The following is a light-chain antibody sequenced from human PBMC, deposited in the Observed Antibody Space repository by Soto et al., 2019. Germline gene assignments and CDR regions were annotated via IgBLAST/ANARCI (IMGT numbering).Light chain of an antibody. Sequence: EVVMTQSPDTLSVSPGERATLSCRASQSVSSNLAWYQQKPGQAPRLLIYGASTRATGIPARFSGSGYGTEFTLTISSLQSEDFAVYYCQQYNNWPPYTFGQGTKLEIK. CDR2: GAS. CDR3: QQYNNWPPYT. CDR1: QSVSSN. V-gene: IGKV3-15*01. J-gene: IGKJ2*01.